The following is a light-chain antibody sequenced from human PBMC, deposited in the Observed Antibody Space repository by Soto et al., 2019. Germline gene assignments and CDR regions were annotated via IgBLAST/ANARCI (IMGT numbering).Light chain of an antibody. CDR2: DAS. CDR1: QSVSDF. J-gene: IGKJ2*01. V-gene: IGKV3-11*01. Sequence: EIVLTQSPATLSLSPGERATLSCRASQSVSDFLAWYQQKPGQAPRLLIYDASSRATGIPARFSGSGSGTDFTLTISSLEPEAFAVYYCQQRSNWPSGTFGQGTKLEIK. CDR3: QQRSNWPSGT.